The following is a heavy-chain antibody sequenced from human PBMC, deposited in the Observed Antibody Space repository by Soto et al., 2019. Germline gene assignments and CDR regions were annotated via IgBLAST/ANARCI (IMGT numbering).Heavy chain of an antibody. D-gene: IGHD2-21*02. CDR3: ARDHGVVVTYE. CDR1: GGTFSSYT. Sequence: QVQLVQSGAEVKKPGSSVKVSCKASGGTFSSYTISWVRQAPGQGLEWMGRIIPILGIANYAQKFQGRVTXTXVKSTSTAYMELSSLRSEDTAVYYCARDHGVVVTYEWGQGTLVTVSS. J-gene: IGHJ4*02. V-gene: IGHV1-69*08. CDR2: IIPILGIA.